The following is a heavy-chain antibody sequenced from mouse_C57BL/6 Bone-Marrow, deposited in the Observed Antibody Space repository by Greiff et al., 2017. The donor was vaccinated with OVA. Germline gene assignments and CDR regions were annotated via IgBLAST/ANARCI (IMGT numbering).Heavy chain of an antibody. J-gene: IGHJ1*03. V-gene: IGHV5-9-1*02. CDR3: TREARSWYFDV. CDR2: ISSGGDYI. Sequence: EVHLVESGEGLVKPGGSLKLSCAASGFTFSSYAMSWVRQTPEKRLEWVAYISSGGDYIYYADTVKGRFTFSRDNARNTLYLQMSSLKSEDTALYYCTREARSWYFDVWGTGTTVTVSS. CDR1: GFTFSSYA.